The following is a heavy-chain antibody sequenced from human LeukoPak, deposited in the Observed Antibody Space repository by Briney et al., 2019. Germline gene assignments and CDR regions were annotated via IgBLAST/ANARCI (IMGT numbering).Heavy chain of an antibody. Sequence: GGPLRLSCAASGFTFSNYEMNWVRQAPGKGLEWVSYISSSGSTIYYADSVKGRFTISRDNAKNSLYLQLNNLRAEDTAAYYCARPYCSGNSCYGYFDYWGQGTLVTVSS. CDR1: GFTFSNYE. V-gene: IGHV3-48*03. J-gene: IGHJ4*02. CDR3: ARPYCSGNSCYGYFDY. D-gene: IGHD2-15*01. CDR2: ISSSGSTI.